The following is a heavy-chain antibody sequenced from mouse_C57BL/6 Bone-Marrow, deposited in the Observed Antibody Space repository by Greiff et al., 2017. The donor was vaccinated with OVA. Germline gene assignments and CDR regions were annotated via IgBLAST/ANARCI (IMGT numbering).Heavy chain of an antibody. V-gene: IGHV14-4*01. Sequence: EVQLQQSGAELVRPGASVKLSCTASGFNIKDDYMHWVKQRPEQGLEWIGWIDPENGDTEYASKFTGKATLPADTSSNTAYLQLSSLTSEDTAVYYCTTSYGSPFAYWGQGTLVTVSA. D-gene: IGHD1-1*01. CDR3: TTSYGSPFAY. CDR1: GFNIKDDY. CDR2: IDPENGDT. J-gene: IGHJ3*01.